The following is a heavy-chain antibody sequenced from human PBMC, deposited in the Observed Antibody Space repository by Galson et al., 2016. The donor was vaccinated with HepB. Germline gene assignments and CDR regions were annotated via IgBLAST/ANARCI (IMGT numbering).Heavy chain of an antibody. D-gene: IGHD3-3*01. J-gene: IGHJ6*02. CDR1: GFTFSSNP. V-gene: IGHV3-23*01. CDR3: PKDNGRARRFLGWTYYYHGVDV. CDR2: ISGSGDST. Sequence: SLRLSCAASGFTFSSNPMTWVRQAPGKGLEWVSTISGSGDSTYYADAVKGRFAISRDNSKNTLYLRIHSLRAEDTAVYYCPKDNGRARRFLGWTYYYHGVDVWGQGTTVTVSS.